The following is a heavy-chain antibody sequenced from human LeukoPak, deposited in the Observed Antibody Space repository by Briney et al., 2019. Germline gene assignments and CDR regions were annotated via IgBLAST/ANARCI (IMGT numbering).Heavy chain of an antibody. D-gene: IGHD3-10*01. J-gene: IGHJ4*02. CDR3: ATVRMVRGTVGWLRYDFDY. CDR1: GYTFTGYY. V-gene: IGHV1-24*01. Sequence: GASVKVSCKASGYTFTGYYMHWVRQAPGQGLEWMGGFDPEDGETIYAQKFQGRVTMTEDTSTDTAYMELSSLRSEDTAVYYCATVRMVRGTVGWLRYDFDYWGQGTLVTVSS. CDR2: FDPEDGET.